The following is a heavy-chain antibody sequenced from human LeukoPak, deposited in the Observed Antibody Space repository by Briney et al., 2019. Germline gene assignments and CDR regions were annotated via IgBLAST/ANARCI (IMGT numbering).Heavy chain of an antibody. CDR2: IYYSGST. CDR3: ARGVAVAAYYMDV. Sequence: KPSETLSLTCTVSGGAISSYYWSWIRQPPGKGQEWIGYIYYSGSTNYNPSLKSRVTISVDTSKNQFSLKLSSVTAADTAVYYCARGVAVAAYYMDVWGKGTTVTVSS. J-gene: IGHJ6*03. CDR1: GGAISSYY. D-gene: IGHD6-19*01. V-gene: IGHV4-59*01.